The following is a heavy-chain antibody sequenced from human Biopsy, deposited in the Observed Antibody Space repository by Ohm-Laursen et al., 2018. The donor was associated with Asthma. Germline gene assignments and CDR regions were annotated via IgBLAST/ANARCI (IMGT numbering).Heavy chain of an antibody. Sequence: SDTLSLTCHVHPGSFSGFFWTWIRQSPGKGLEWIGETNERGVTNNNPSLKSRVIISIDTYWNRVSLKLTSVTAADTAVYYCARGPELDVWGQGTTVTVSS. CDR1: PGSFSGFF. CDR2: TNERGVT. CDR3: ARGPELDV. V-gene: IGHV4-34*01. J-gene: IGHJ6*02.